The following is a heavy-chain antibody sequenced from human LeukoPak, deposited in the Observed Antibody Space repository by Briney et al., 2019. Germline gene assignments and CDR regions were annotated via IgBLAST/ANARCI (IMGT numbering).Heavy chain of an antibody. CDR3: ARDMDTGPDLFDY. CDR2: INPNSGDT. V-gene: IGHV1-2*02. D-gene: IGHD5-18*01. Sequence: ASVKVSCKASGYTFTDYYLHWVRQAPGQGLERMGWINPNSGDTDYAQKFQGRVTMTRDTSISTAYMELSRLRYDDTAVYYCARDMDTGPDLFDYWGQGTLVTVSS. J-gene: IGHJ4*02. CDR1: GYTFTDYY.